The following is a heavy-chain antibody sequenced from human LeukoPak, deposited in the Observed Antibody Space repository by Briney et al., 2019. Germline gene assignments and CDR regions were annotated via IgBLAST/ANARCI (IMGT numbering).Heavy chain of an antibody. V-gene: IGHV3-23*01. D-gene: IGHD2-21*01. CDR1: GFTVSSYD. CDR2: IGDGGGST. Sequence: GGSLRLSCAAPGFTVSSYDMTWVRQAPGKGLEWVSSIGDGGGSTYADSVKGRFTISRDSSKHTLYLQMNSLRAEDTAIYYCAKAIPYWYFDLWGRGTLVTVSS. CDR3: AKAIPYWYFDL. J-gene: IGHJ2*01.